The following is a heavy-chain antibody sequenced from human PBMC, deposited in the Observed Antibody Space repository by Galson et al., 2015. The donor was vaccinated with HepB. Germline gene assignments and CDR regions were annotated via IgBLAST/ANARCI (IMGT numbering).Heavy chain of an antibody. CDR1: GFTFSNAW. D-gene: IGHD3-3*01. CDR2: IKSKTDGGTT. J-gene: IGHJ6*02. Sequence: SLRLSCAASGFTFSNAWMSWVRQAPGKGLEWVGRIKSKTDGGTTDYAAPVKGRFTISRDDSKNTLYLQMNSLKTEDTAVYYCTTAFWSGYYYYYGMDVWGQGTTVTVSS. V-gene: IGHV3-15*01. CDR3: TTAFWSGYYYYYGMDV.